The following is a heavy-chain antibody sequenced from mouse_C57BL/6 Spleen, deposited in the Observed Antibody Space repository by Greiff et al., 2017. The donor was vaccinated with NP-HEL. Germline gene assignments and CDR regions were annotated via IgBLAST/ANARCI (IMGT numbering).Heavy chain of an antibody. CDR3: ALYYYGSSFDY. D-gene: IGHD1-1*01. Sequence: VQLQQSGPELVKPGASVKISCKASGYSFTGYYMNWVKQSPEKSLEWIGEINPSTGGTTYNQKFKAKATLTVDKSSSTAYMQLKSLTSEDSAVYYCALYYYGSSFDYWGQGTTLTVSS. V-gene: IGHV1-42*01. CDR2: INPSTGGT. J-gene: IGHJ2*01. CDR1: GYSFTGYY.